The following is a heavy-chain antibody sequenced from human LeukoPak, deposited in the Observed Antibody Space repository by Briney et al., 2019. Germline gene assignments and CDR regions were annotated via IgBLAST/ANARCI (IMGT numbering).Heavy chain of an antibody. J-gene: IGHJ4*02. CDR3: ARGSRGYTYG. CDR2: IYYSGST. V-gene: IGHV4-31*03. Sequence: SETLSLTCTVSGGSISSGGYYWSWIRQHPGKGLEWIGYIYYSGSTYYNPSLKSRVTISVDTSKNQFSLKLSSVTAADTAVYYCARGSRGYTYGWGQGTLVTVSS. CDR1: GGSISSGGYY. D-gene: IGHD5-18*01.